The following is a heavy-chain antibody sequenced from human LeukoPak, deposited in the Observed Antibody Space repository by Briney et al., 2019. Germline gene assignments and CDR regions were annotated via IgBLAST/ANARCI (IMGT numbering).Heavy chain of an antibody. Sequence: GGSLRLSCAASGFTFSSYAMSWVRQAPGMGLEWVSITYSGETTYYADSVRGRFIISRDDSKNTLSLEMNDLRVEDTAVYYCARERPDSRNLDSWGRGALVTVSS. CDR2: TYSGETT. J-gene: IGHJ4*02. CDR1: GFTFSSYA. D-gene: IGHD1-14*01. CDR3: ARERPDSRNLDS. V-gene: IGHV3-66*01.